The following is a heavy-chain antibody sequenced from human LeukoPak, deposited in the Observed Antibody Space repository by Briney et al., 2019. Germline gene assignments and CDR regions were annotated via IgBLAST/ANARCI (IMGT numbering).Heavy chain of an antibody. CDR1: GGSISTYY. D-gene: IGHD3-10*01. J-gene: IGHJ4*02. CDR2: IYDSGST. V-gene: IGHV4-59*12. CDR3: ASDYYGSGSFSYFDY. Sequence: SETLSLTCTVSGGSISTYYWSWIRQPPGKGLEYIGYIYDSGSTNYNPSLKSRVTMSVDTSKQQFSLKLSSVTAADTAVYYCASDYYGSGSFSYFDYWGQGTLVTVSS.